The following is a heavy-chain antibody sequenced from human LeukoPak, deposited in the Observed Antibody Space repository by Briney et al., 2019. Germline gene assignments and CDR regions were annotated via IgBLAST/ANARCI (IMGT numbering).Heavy chain of an antibody. D-gene: IGHD6-13*01. Sequence: GGSLRLSCVASGFSFSSYWMSWVRQAPGKGLEWVSAISGSGGSTYYADSVKGRFTISRDNSKNTLYLQMNSLRAEDTAVYYCAKGPLIAAAGAFDPWGQGTLVTVSS. V-gene: IGHV3-23*01. CDR1: GFSFSSYW. CDR2: ISGSGGST. CDR3: AKGPLIAAAGAFDP. J-gene: IGHJ5*02.